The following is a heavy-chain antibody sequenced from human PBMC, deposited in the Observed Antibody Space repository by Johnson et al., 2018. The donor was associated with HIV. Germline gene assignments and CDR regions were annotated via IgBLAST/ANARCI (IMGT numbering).Heavy chain of an antibody. CDR2: INWNGGST. Sequence: MQLVESGGGVVRPGGSLRLSCAASGFTFDDYGMSWVRQAPGKGLEWVSGINWNGGSTGYADSVKGRFTISRDNSKNTLYLQMNSLRAEDTAVYYCAKDSERITIFGVVIEFNTNDAFDIWGQGTMVTVSS. J-gene: IGHJ3*02. CDR1: GFTFDDYG. CDR3: AKDSERITIFGVVIEFNTNDAFDI. D-gene: IGHD3-3*01. V-gene: IGHV3-20*04.